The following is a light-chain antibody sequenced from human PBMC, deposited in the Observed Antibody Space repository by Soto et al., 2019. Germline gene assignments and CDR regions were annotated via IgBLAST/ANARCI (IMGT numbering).Light chain of an antibody. V-gene: IGKV1-5*03. J-gene: IGKJ1*01. CDR2: MAS. CDR1: QSVDVW. Sequence: DIQMSQSPSTLSASVGDRVTITCRASQSVDVWLAWYQQNPGKAPKVLIYMASSLQSGVPSRFSGTGSGTEFALTINNLQPDDSATYYCQQYKTYWTFGQGTKVEIK. CDR3: QQYKTYWT.